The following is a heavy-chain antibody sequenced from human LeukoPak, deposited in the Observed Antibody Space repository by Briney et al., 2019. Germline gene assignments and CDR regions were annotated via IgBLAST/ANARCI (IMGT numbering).Heavy chain of an antibody. CDR3: ARAHRRLSSSSDAFDI. CDR1: GFTFSSYS. J-gene: IGHJ3*02. V-gene: IGHV3-21*01. CDR2: ISSSSSYI. D-gene: IGHD6-6*01. Sequence: PGGSLRLSCAASGFTFSSYSMNWVRQAPGKGLEWVSSISSSSSYIYYADSVKGRFTISRDSAKNSLYLQMNSLRAEDTAVYYCARAHRRLSSSSDAFDIWGQGTMVTVSS.